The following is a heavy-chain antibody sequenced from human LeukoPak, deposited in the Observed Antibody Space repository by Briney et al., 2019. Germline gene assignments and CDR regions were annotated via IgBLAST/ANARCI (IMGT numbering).Heavy chain of an antibody. CDR1: GFTVSTNA. CDR2: IGGDERT. CDR3: AKGLSWWAAVDF. D-gene: IGHD2-8*02. V-gene: IGHV3-23*01. Sequence: GGSLRLSCAASGFTVSTNAMSWVRQAPGRGPEWVSGIGGDERTHYADSVRGRFSIFRDNSKNTVYLQMNSLRDDDTAVYHCAKGLSWWAAVDFWGQGMLVTVSS. J-gene: IGHJ4*02.